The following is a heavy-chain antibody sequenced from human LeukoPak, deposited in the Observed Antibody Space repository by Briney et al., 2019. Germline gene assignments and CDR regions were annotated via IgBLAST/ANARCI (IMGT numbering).Heavy chain of an antibody. J-gene: IGHJ5*02. CDR2: ISSSGTYI. D-gene: IGHD2-8*02. CDR3: VKDAGTA. Sequence: GSLRLSCAASGFTLRSYWMTWVRQAPGKGLEWISSISSSGTYIYYADSLKGRFTISRDNAKNSLYLQMNSLRAEDTALYYCVKDAGTAWGQGTLVTVSS. CDR1: GFTLRSYW. V-gene: IGHV3-21*01.